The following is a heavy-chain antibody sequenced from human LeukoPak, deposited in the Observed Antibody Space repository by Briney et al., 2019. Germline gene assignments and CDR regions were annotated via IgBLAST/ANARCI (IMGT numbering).Heavy chain of an antibody. D-gene: IGHD6-19*01. V-gene: IGHV4-39*07. Sequence: SETLSLTCTVSDDSINTGYSYWGWIRQPPGKGLEWIGDVYFSGTTYFTSSLKSRVTISVDTSKNQFSLKLSSVTAADTAVYYCASGLQSSWFDPWGQGTLVTVSS. CDR3: ASGLQSSWFDP. CDR1: DDSINTGYSY. J-gene: IGHJ5*02. CDR2: VYFSGTT.